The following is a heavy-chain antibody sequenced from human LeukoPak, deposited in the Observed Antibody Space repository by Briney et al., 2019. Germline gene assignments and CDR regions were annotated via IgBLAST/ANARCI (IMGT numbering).Heavy chain of an antibody. J-gene: IGHJ4*02. CDR1: GYTFTSYY. D-gene: IGHD5-24*01. V-gene: IGHV1-69*13. CDR2: IIPIFGTA. Sequence: PGASVKVSCKASGYTFTSYYMHWVRQAPGQGLEWMGGIIPIFGTANYAQKFQGRVTITADESTSTAYMELSSLRSEDTAVYYCARDRRWLQEVFDYWGQGTLVTVSS. CDR3: ARDRRWLQEVFDY.